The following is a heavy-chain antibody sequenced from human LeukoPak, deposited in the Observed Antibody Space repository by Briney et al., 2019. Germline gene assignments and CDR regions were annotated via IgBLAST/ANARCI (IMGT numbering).Heavy chain of an antibody. Sequence: SETLSLTCTVSGGSINSDYWTWIRQPPGNGLERIGCISYSGITYYNPSLKSRVTISLDTSQNQFSLKLNSVTAADTAVYYCARLRTGGLFDYWGQGTLVTVSS. D-gene: IGHD3-16*01. J-gene: IGHJ4*02. V-gene: IGHV4-59*01. CDR1: GGSINSDY. CDR2: ISYSGIT. CDR3: ARLRTGGLFDY.